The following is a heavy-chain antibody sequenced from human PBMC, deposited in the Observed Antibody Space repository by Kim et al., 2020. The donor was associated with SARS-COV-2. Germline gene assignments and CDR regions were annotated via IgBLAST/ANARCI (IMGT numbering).Heavy chain of an antibody. J-gene: IGHJ3*02. CDR3: ARELSTVGAFDI. Sequence: NYNPSLKSRVTISVDTSKNQFSLKLSSVTAADTAVYYCARELSTVGAFDIWGQGTMVTVSS. V-gene: IGHV4-59*01. D-gene: IGHD2-2*01.